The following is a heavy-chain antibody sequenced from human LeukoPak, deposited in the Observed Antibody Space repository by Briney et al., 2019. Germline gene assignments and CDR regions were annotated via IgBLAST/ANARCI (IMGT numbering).Heavy chain of an antibody. J-gene: IGHJ4*02. CDR2: IYTSGST. CDR1: GGSISRYY. CDR3: ARGRVWFGDFDY. D-gene: IGHD3-10*01. Sequence: SETLSLTCTVSGGSISRYYWSWIRQPAGKGLEWIGRIYTSGSTNYNPSLKSRVTMSVDTSKNQFSLKLSSVTAADTAVYYCARGRVWFGDFDYWGQGTLVTVSS. V-gene: IGHV4-4*07.